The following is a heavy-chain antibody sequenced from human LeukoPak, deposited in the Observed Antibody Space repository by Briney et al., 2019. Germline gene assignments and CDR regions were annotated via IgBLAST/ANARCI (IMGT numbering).Heavy chain of an antibody. D-gene: IGHD3-3*02. V-gene: IGHV3-23*01. CDR3: ARIGSAAFTDS. J-gene: IGHJ4*02. Sequence: EPGGSLRLSCAASGFSFRSYAMSWVRQAPGMGLEWVSAISGSGGTTDYADSVKGRFTISRDNSKNTLYLQMNSLRAEDTAVYYCARIGSAAFTDSWGQGTLVTVSS. CDR2: ISGSGGTT. CDR1: GFSFRSYA.